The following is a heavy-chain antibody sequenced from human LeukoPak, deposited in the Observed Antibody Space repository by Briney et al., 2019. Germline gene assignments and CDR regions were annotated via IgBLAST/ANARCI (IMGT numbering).Heavy chain of an antibody. CDR2: IYYSEST. CDR3: AREAGSGYFDL. J-gene: IGHJ2*01. V-gene: IGHV4-59*01. CDR1: GGSISSYY. D-gene: IGHD3-10*01. Sequence: PSETLSLTCTVSGGSISSYYWSWIRQPPGKGLEWIGYIYYSESTNYNPSLKSRLTISVDTSKNQFSLKLSSVTAADTAVYYCAREAGSGYFDLWGRGTLVTVSS.